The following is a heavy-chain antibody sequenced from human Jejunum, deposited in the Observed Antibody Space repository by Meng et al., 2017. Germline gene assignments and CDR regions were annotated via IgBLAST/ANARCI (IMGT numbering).Heavy chain of an antibody. V-gene: IGHV3-23*01. D-gene: IGHD5-18*01. Sequence: GGSLRLSCVASGFTFSTYAMTWVRQSPGKGLEWVSVISSSGSNTYYADSLKGRFSISRENSKNTLFLEMTALRAEDTALYYCVKGGTAMVTLRSLDVWGQGTTVTVSS. J-gene: IGHJ6*02. CDR1: GFTFSTYA. CDR2: ISSSGSNT. CDR3: VKGGTAMVTLRSLDV.